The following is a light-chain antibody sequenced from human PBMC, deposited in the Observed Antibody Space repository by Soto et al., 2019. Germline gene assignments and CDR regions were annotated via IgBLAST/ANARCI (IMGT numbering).Light chain of an antibody. V-gene: IGKV1-39*01. CDR1: QTISSY. Sequence: DIQVTQSPSSLAASVGDRVTITCRASQTISSYLNWYQQKPGQAPKLLIYTASTLQSGVPSRFSGSGSGTDFTLTISSLQPEDFATYYCQQSFSTPRTFGQGTKVDIK. CDR3: QQSFSTPRT. J-gene: IGKJ2*01. CDR2: TAS.